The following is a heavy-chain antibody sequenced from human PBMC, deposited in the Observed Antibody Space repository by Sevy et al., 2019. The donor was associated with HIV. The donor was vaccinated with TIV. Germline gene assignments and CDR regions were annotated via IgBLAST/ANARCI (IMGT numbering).Heavy chain of an antibody. V-gene: IGHV3-23*01. CDR2: ISGSGGST. CDR1: GFTFSSYA. Sequence: GSLRLSCAASGFTFSSYAMSWVRQAPGKGLEWVSAISGSGGSTYYADSVKGRFTISRDNSKNTQYLQMNSLRAEDTAVYYCAKDENYYGSGSQPPIDAFDIWGQGTMVTVSS. CDR3: AKDENYYGSGSQPPIDAFDI. D-gene: IGHD3-10*01. J-gene: IGHJ3*02.